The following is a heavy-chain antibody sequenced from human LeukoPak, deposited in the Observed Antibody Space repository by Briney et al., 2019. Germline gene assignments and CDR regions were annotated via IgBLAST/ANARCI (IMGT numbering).Heavy chain of an antibody. V-gene: IGHV4-59*08. J-gene: IGHJ4*02. CDR1: GGSISSYY. Sequence: SETLSLTCTVSGGSISSYYWSWIRQPPGKGLEWIGYIYYSGSTYYNPSLKSRVTISVDTSKNQFSLKLSSVTAADTAVYYCASWGVRVYWGQGTLVTVSS. CDR2: IYYSGST. CDR3: ASWGVRVY. D-gene: IGHD3-16*01.